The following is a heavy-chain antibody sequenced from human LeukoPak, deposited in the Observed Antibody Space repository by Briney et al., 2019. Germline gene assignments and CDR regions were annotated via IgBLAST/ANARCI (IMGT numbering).Heavy chain of an antibody. Sequence: SETLSLTCAVYGGSFSGYYWSWIRQPPGKGLEWIGEINHSGSTNYNPSLKSRVTISVDTSKNQFSLRLSSVTAADTAVYYCARVGDGSGSYPHWGQGTLVTVSS. CDR2: INHSGST. J-gene: IGHJ4*02. D-gene: IGHD3-10*01. CDR3: ARVGDGSGSYPH. V-gene: IGHV4-34*01. CDR1: GGSFSGYY.